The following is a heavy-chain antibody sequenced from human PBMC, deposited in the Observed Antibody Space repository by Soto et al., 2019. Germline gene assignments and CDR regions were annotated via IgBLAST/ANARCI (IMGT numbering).Heavy chain of an antibody. Sequence: QVQLVQSGAEVKKPGSSVKVSCKASGGTFSSYTISWVRQAPGQGLEWMGRIIPILGIANYSQKIQGRVTITADKSTSTAYMELSSLRSEDTAVYYCARHLPIVVVPADNWFDPWGQGTLVTVSS. CDR1: GGTFSSYT. V-gene: IGHV1-69*02. J-gene: IGHJ5*02. CDR2: IIPILGIA. CDR3: ARHLPIVVVPADNWFDP. D-gene: IGHD2-2*01.